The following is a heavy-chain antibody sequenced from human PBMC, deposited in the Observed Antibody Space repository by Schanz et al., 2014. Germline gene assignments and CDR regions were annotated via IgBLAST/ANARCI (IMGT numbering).Heavy chain of an antibody. CDR2: VSGRGDTT. Sequence: EVHLLEAGGGLVQPGGSLKLSCAASGFTFTDYVMTWVRQTPGKGLEWVSGVSGRGDTTYYADSVKGRFTISRDNSKNTLYLQMSSLRAEDTAVYYCAKVWGSDYFYPFDYWGQGTLVTVSS. D-gene: IGHD3-22*01. CDR3: AKVWGSDYFYPFDY. V-gene: IGHV3-23*01. CDR1: GFTFTDYV. J-gene: IGHJ4*02.